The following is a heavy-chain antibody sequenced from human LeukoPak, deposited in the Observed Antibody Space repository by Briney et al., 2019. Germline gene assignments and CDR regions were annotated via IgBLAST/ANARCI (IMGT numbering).Heavy chain of an antibody. CDR1: GGSFSGYY. CDR2: INHSGST. V-gene: IGHV4-34*01. CDR3: ARGFTITFGGVIVISYYFDY. J-gene: IGHJ4*02. D-gene: IGHD3-16*02. Sequence: PSETLSLTCAVYGGSFSGYYWSWIRQPPGKGLEWIGEINHSGSTNYNPSLKSRVTISVDTSKNQFSLKLSSVTAADTAVYYCARGFTITFGGVIVISYYFDYWAREPWSPSPQ.